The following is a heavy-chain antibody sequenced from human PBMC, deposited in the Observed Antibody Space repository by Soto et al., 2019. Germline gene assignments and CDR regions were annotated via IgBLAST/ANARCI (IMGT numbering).Heavy chain of an antibody. CDR1: GFTFSSYA. D-gene: IGHD6-19*01. V-gene: IGHV3-30-3*01. J-gene: IGHJ6*02. CDR3: ATEGDSSGWYGPKDGMDV. CDR2: ISYDGSNK. Sequence: GRSLRLACRASGFTFSSYAMHWVRQAPGKGLEWVAVISYDGSNKYYADSVKGRFTISRDNSKNTLYLQMNSLRAEDTAVYYCATEGDSSGWYGPKDGMDVWGQGTTVTVSS.